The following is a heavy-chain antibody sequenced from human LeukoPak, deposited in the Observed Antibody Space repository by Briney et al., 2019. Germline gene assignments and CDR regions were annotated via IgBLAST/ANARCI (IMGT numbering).Heavy chain of an antibody. J-gene: IGHJ4*02. CDR1: GFTFSDHY. CDR2: IRDKANSYTT. Sequence: GGSLRLSGAASGFTFSDHYMDWVRQAPGKGRGWFGRIRDKANSYTTEYDASVKGRFTISRDDSRNSLYLQMNSLKTEDTAVYSCARAPLYYYDSSGYYFDYWGQGTLVTVSS. D-gene: IGHD3-22*01. V-gene: IGHV3-72*01. CDR3: ARAPLYYYDSSGYYFDY.